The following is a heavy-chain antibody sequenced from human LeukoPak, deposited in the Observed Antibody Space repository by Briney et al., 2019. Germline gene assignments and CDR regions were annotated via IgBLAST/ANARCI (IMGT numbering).Heavy chain of an antibody. D-gene: IGHD2-2*02. CDR3: ARQTGYCSSTSCYTKNDAFDI. V-gene: IGHV4-38-2*01. J-gene: IGHJ3*02. CDR2: LYQCGRP. CDR1: GYSISSGYY. Sequence: SEPLSLTCAVSGYSISSGYYWGWLRQPPGKGLEWIGSLYQCGRPYYNPSLKSRVTISVDTSKNQFSLKLSSVTAADTAVYYCARQTGYCSSTSCYTKNDAFDIWGQGTMVTVSS.